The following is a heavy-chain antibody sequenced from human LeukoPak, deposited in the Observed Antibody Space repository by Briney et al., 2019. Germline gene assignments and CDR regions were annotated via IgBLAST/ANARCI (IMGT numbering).Heavy chain of an antibody. CDR2: IRIGGGGT. J-gene: IGHJ5*02. D-gene: IGHD3-10*01. V-gene: IGHV3-23*01. Sequence: PGGSLRLSCAASGFDLSTYAMTWVRQAPAKGLEWVSSIRIGGGGTYYADSVKGRFTISRDNSENTLHLQMNNLRVGDTAKYFCARCMVLSRGWCNWLDPWGQGTLVTVSS. CDR1: GFDLSTYA. CDR3: ARCMVLSRGWCNWLDP.